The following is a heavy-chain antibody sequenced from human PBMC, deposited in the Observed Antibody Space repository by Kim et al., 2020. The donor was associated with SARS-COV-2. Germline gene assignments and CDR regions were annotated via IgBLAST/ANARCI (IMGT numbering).Heavy chain of an antibody. V-gene: IGHV3-23*01. J-gene: IGHJ5*02. Sequence: GGSLRLSCAASGFTFSSYAMIWVLQAPGKGLEWVSAISVSGGSTYYADSVKGRFTISRDNSKNTLYLQMNSLRADDTAVYYCAKDCGSYGGGGFDPWGQGTLVTVSS. D-gene: IGHD1-26*01. CDR1: GFTFSSYA. CDR2: ISVSGGST. CDR3: AKDCGSYGGGGFDP.